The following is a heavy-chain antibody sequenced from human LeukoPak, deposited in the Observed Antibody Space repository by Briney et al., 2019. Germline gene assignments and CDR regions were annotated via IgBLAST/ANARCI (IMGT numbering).Heavy chain of an antibody. CDR3: ARGPPY. V-gene: IGHV3-48*02. Sequence: PGGSLRLSCAVSGFTFSSYAMSWIRQAPGKGLEWVSYISSSSSTIYYADSVKGRFTISRDNAKNSLYLQMNSLRDEDTAVYYCARGPPYWGQGTLVTVSS. J-gene: IGHJ4*02. CDR1: GFTFSSYA. CDR2: ISSSSSTI.